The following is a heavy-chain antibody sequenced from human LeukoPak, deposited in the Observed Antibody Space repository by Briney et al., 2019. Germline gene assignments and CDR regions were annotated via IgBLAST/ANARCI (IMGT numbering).Heavy chain of an antibody. J-gene: IGHJ3*02. CDR3: ARELGTYYYDSSGAYAFDI. V-gene: IGHV1-2*02. Sequence: ASVTVSCKASGYTFTGYYMHWVRQPPGQGLEWMGWINPIRCDTNYAQKFQGRVTMTSDTSISTAYMELSSLRSEDTALYYCARELGTYYYDSSGAYAFDIWGQGTMVTVSP. CDR2: INPIRCDT. D-gene: IGHD3-22*01. CDR1: GYTFTGYY.